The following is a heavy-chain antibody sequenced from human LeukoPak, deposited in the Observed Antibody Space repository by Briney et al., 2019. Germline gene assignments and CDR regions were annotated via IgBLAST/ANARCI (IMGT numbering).Heavy chain of an antibody. J-gene: IGHJ6*02. CDR1: GYTFTSYA. D-gene: IGHD6-13*01. CDR3: ARGPRAAADYYYYGMDV. CDR2: INAGNGNT. Sequence: GASVKVSCKASGYTFTSYAMHWVRQAPGQRLEWMGWINAGNGNTKYSQKFQGRVTITRDTSASIAYMELSSLRSEDTAVYYCARGPRAAADYYYYGMDVWGQGTTVTVSS. V-gene: IGHV1-3*01.